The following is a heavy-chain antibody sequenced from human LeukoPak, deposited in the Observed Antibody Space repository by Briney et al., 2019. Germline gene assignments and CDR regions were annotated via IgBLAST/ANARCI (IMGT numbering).Heavy chain of an antibody. J-gene: IGHJ4*02. CDR1: GFTFSSYW. Sequence: GGSLRLSCAASGFTFSSYWMHWVRQVPGKGLVWFSRINSDGSSTTYADSVKGRFTISRDNAKSTLYLQMNSLRAEDTAVYYCATLAENRDSGYYFDSWGQGTLVTVSS. CDR2: INSDGSST. V-gene: IGHV3-74*01. D-gene: IGHD3-10*01. CDR3: ATLAENRDSGYYFDS.